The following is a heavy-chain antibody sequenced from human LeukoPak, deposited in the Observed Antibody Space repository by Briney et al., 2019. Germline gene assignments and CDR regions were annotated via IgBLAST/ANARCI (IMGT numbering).Heavy chain of an antibody. Sequence: SETLSLTCAVYGGSFSGYYWSWIRQPPGKGLEWIGEINHSGSTNYNPSLKNRVTISVDTSKNQFSLKLSSVTAADTAVYYCASLGGIGYGAWFDPWGQGTLVTVSS. CDR1: GGSFSGYY. CDR3: ASLGGIGYGAWFDP. CDR2: INHSGST. J-gene: IGHJ5*02. D-gene: IGHD2-15*01. V-gene: IGHV4-34*01.